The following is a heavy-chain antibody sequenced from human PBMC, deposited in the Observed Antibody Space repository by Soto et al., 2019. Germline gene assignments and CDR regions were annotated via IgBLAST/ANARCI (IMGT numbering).Heavy chain of an antibody. Sequence: QVQLQESGPGLVKPSQTLSLTCTVSGGSISSGGYYWSWILQHPGKGLEWIGYIYYSGSTYYNPSLKSRVTISVDTSKNQFSLKLSSVTAADTAVYYCARDLRFRGFYGMDVWGQGTTVTVSS. CDR3: ARDLRFRGFYGMDV. CDR1: GGSISSGGYY. D-gene: IGHD3-10*01. J-gene: IGHJ6*02. CDR2: IYYSGST. V-gene: IGHV4-31*03.